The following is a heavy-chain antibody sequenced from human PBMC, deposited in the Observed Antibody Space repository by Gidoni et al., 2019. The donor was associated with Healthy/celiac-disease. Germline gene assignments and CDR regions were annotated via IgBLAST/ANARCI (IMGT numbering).Heavy chain of an antibody. CDR1: GFTFSSSA. CDR2: ISGRGGST. V-gene: IGHV3-23*01. Sequence: VQLLESGGGLVQPGGSLRLSCAASGFTFSSSAMSWVRQAPGKGLEWVSAISGRGGSTYYADSVKGRFTISRDNSKNTLYLQMNSLRAEDTAVYYCAKDGGYDFWSGYYNYYYYYMDVWGKGTTVTVSS. D-gene: IGHD3-3*01. CDR3: AKDGGYDFWSGYYNYYYYYMDV. J-gene: IGHJ6*03.